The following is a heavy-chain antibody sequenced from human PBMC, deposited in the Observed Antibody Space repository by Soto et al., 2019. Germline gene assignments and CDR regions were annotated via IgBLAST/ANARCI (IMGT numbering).Heavy chain of an antibody. D-gene: IGHD1-1*01. CDR1: GFTFSISA. V-gene: IGHV3-23*01. CDR2: ISSSGGST. CDR3: AKAQGGRYSDY. Sequence: RLSCAASGFTFSISAMSWVRQAPGRGLEWVSGISSSGGSTYYADSVKGRFTISRDNSKNMLYLQMNNLRAEDTAVYYCAKAQGGRYSDYWGQGNMVTVXS. J-gene: IGHJ4*02.